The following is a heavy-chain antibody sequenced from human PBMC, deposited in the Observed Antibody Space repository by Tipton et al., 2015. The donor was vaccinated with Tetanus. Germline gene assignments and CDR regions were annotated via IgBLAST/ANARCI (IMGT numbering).Heavy chain of an antibody. V-gene: IGHV5-51*01. D-gene: IGHD6-19*01. CDR2: INAADSDT. CDR3: ARHGKWLWGTGGDY. CDR1: GYYFTNYW. J-gene: IGHJ4*02. Sequence: QLVQSGAEVKKMGESLKIACKVSGYYFTNYWIGWVRQMPGKGLEWVGLINAADSDTRYSPSFRGRVIMSVDKSISTAHLQWSSLRASDTAIYYCARHGKWLWGTGGDYWGQGTLVTVSS.